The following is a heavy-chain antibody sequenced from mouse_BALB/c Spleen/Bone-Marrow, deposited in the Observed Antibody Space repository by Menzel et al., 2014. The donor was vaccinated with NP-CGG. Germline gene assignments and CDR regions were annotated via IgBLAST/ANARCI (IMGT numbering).Heavy chain of an antibody. Sequence: EVKLAESGGGLVKPGGSLKLSCAASGFTFSTYAMSWVRQTPEKRLEWVASISNGGSTYYQDSVKGRFTISRDNARNILYLQMSSLRSEDTAMYYCARAPQLLCYFDYWRQGTTLTVSS. D-gene: IGHD4-1*02. CDR3: ARAPQLLCYFDY. V-gene: IGHV5-6-5*01. CDR1: GFTFSTYA. J-gene: IGHJ2*01. CDR2: ISNGGST.